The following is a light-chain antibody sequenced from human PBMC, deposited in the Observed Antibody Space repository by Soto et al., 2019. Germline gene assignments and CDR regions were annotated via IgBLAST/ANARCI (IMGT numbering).Light chain of an antibody. CDR3: ATWDDSLTGLV. Sequence: QSVLTQPPSASGTPGQGVSISCSGSSSNMGSNYVYWYQQLPGRAPRLIIYKNDQRPSGVPDRFSGSKSGTSASLAISGLRSEDEALCHCATWDDSLTGLVFGGGTQLTVL. CDR2: KND. CDR1: SSNMGSNY. J-gene: IGLJ3*02. V-gene: IGLV1-47*01.